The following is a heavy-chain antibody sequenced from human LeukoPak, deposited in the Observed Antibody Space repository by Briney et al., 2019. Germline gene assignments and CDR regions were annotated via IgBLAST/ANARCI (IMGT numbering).Heavy chain of an antibody. V-gene: IGHV1-18*01. CDR2: ISAYNGNT. J-gene: IGHJ3*02. D-gene: IGHD3-22*01. Sequence: ASVNVSCKASGYTFTSYGISWVRQAPGQGLEWMGWISAYNGNTNYAQKLQGRVTMTTDTSTSTAYMELRSLRSDDTAVYYCASPSSGYFGGAFDIWGQGTMVTVSS. CDR3: ASPSSGYFGGAFDI. CDR1: GYTFTSYG.